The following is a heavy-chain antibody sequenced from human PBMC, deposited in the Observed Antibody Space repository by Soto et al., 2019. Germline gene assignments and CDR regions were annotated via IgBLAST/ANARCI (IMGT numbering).Heavy chain of an antibody. CDR1: GGSISSGGYS. CDR2: IYHSGST. Sequence: SETLSLTCAVSGGSISSGGYSWSWIRQPPGKGLEWIGYIYHSGSTYYNPSLKSRVTISVDTSKNQFSLKLSSVTAADTAVYYCAREKGGSSWSKIEYYFDYWGQGTLVTVSS. CDR3: AREKGGSSWSKIEYYFDY. D-gene: IGHD6-13*01. J-gene: IGHJ4*02. V-gene: IGHV4-30-2*01.